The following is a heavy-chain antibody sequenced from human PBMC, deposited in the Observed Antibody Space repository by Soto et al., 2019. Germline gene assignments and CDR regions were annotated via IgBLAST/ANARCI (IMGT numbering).Heavy chain of an antibody. J-gene: IGHJ4*02. V-gene: IGHV3-23*04. Sequence: EVQLVDSGGGLVQPGGSRRLSCAASGFTFRNYAMTWVRQGPGKGLECVSGISGSGGRSYYADSVKGRFTISRDNSKSTLYLQMNSLRAEDTAVYYCAKAYFVWSSEQPYYFDYWGQGTLVTVSS. CDR3: AKAYFVWSSEQPYYFDY. D-gene: IGHD3-16*01. CDR1: GFTFRNYA. CDR2: ISGSGGRS.